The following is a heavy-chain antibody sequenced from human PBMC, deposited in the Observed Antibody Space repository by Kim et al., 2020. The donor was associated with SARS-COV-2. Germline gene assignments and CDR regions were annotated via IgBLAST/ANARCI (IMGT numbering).Heavy chain of an antibody. J-gene: IGHJ6*02. D-gene: IGHD2-15*01. CDR2: INHSGST. CDR3: ARVFGYCSGGSCSHYYYYYGMDV. Sequence: SETLSLTCAVYGGSFSGYYWSWIRQPPGKGLEWIGEINHSGSTNYNPSLKSRVTISVDTSKNQFSLKLSSVTAADTAVYYCARVFGYCSGGSCSHYYYYYGMDVWGQGTTVTVSS. V-gene: IGHV4-34*01. CDR1: GGSFSGYY.